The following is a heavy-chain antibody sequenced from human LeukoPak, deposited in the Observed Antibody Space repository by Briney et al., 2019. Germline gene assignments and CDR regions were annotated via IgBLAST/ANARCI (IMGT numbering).Heavy chain of an antibody. V-gene: IGHV3-73*01. J-gene: IGHJ4*02. CDR1: GFTFSGSA. D-gene: IGHD1-1*01. CDR3: TRRMESSSNGNGY. CDR2: IRSKANSYAT. Sequence: GGSLRLSCAASGFTFSGSAMHWVRQASGKGLEWVGRIRSKANSYATAYAASVKGRFTISRDDSKNTAYLQMNSLKTEDTAVYYCTRRMESSSNGNGYWGQGTLVTVSS.